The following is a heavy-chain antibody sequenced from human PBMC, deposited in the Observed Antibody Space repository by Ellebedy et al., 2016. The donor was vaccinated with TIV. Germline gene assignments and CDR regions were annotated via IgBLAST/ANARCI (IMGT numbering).Heavy chain of an antibody. Sequence: GESLKISCAASGFTFSSYAMSWVRQAPGKGLEWVSTISGSGGSTYYADSVKGRFTISRDNSKNTLYLQMNSLGAEDTAVYYCARSFPNPYYYYALDVWGQGTTVTVSS. CDR3: ARSFPNPYYYYALDV. CDR1: GFTFSSYA. CDR2: ISGSGGST. D-gene: IGHD2/OR15-2a*01. V-gene: IGHV3-23*01. J-gene: IGHJ6*02.